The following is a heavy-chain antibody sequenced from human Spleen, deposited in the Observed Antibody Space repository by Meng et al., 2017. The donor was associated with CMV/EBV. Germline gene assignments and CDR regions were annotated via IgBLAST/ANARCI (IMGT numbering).Heavy chain of an antibody. D-gene: IGHD3-3*01. CDR1: GFSINDYY. J-gene: IGHJ6*02. CDR2: IYNDGSSA. CDR3: ASFGLLKGPLVYGMDV. V-gene: IGHV3-23*03. Sequence: GESLKISCAASGFSINDYYMTWIRQAPGEGLEWVSLIYNDGSSAYYTDSVKGRFTISRDNSKNTLYLQMNSLRAEDTAVYYCASFGLLKGPLVYGMDVWGQGTTVTVSS.